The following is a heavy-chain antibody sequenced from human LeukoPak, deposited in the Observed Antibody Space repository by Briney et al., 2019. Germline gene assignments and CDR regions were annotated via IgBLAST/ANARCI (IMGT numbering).Heavy chain of an antibody. Sequence: SETLSLTCTVSGGSISSGGYYWSWIRQPPGKGLEWIGYIYHSGSTYYNPSLKSRVTISVDTSKNQFSLKLSSVTAADTAVYYCARHKRVGATTRGYSGYDRADDYWGQGTLVTVSS. D-gene: IGHD5-12*01. CDR2: IYHSGST. CDR1: GGSISSGGYY. CDR3: ARHKRVGATTRGYSGYDRADDY. J-gene: IGHJ4*02. V-gene: IGHV4-30-2*01.